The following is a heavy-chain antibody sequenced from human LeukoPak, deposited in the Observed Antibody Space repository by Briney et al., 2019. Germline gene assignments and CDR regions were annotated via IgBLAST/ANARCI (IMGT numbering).Heavy chain of an antibody. V-gene: IGHV4-4*07. D-gene: IGHD3-22*01. Sequence: SETLSLTCTVSTGSLNSYHWSWVRQPAGKGLEWIGRVHIRGSTNYNPSLRSQAAISADKTKNQFSLKLITVTAADTAVYYCARDDSRSDDSGGYHYWGQGVLVTVSS. CDR1: TGSLNSYH. CDR3: ARDDSRSDDSGGYHY. J-gene: IGHJ4*02. CDR2: VHIRGST.